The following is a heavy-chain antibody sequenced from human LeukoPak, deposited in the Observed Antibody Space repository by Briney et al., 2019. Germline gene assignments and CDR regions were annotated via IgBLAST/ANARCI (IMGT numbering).Heavy chain of an antibody. CDR1: GYSISSGYY. V-gene: IGHV4-38-2*02. Sequence: SETLSLTCTVSGYSISSGYYWGWIRQPPGEGLEWIGGIYHSGSTYYNPSLKSRVTISVDTSKNQFSLKLSSVTAADTAVYYCARWDPSDFWSGSLYYFDYWGQGTLVTVSS. D-gene: IGHD3-3*01. J-gene: IGHJ4*02. CDR2: IYHSGST. CDR3: ARWDPSDFWSGSLYYFDY.